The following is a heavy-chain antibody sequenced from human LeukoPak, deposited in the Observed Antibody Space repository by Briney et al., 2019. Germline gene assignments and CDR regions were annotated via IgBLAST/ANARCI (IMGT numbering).Heavy chain of an antibody. D-gene: IGHD6-25*01. CDR3: ARDRLEDYYYYGMDV. Sequence: GASVKVSCKASGYTFTSYGISWVRQAPGQGLEWMGWISAYNGNTNYAQKLQGRVTMTTDTSTSTAYMELRSLRSDDTAVYYCARDRLEDYYYYGMDVWGQGTTVTVSS. CDR2: ISAYNGNT. J-gene: IGHJ6*02. V-gene: IGHV1-18*01. CDR1: GYTFTSYG.